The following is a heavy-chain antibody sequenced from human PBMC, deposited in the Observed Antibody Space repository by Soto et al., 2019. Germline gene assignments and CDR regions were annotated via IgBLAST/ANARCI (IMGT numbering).Heavy chain of an antibody. J-gene: IGHJ4*02. Sequence: GGSLRLTSAASGFSFSDHYMTWIRQAPGKGLEWVSKISGSGTTIYYANSVRGRFTVSRDNAKNSLYLQMNSLRAADTAVYYCACARYYYVSDLWGQGTQVTVS. V-gene: IGHV3-11*01. CDR1: GFSFSDHY. CDR3: ACARYYYVSDL. D-gene: IGHD3-10*02. CDR2: ISGSGTTI.